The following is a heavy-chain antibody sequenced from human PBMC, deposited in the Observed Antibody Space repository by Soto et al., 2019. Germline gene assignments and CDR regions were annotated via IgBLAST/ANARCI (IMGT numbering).Heavy chain of an antibody. J-gene: IGHJ6*02. D-gene: IGHD2-15*01. CDR2: ISASGGAI. CDR1: GFIFSDYT. CDR3: ARDHGGSTRFVVVYYFFGLDV. Sequence: EVQLVESGGDLVQPGGSLRLSCAASGFIFSDYTMTWVRQAPGRGLEFVSHISASGGAIFYAESVKGRFTVSRDNAKNSLYLQMTSLRDDDTAVYFCARDHGGSTRFVVVYYFFGLDVWGQGTAVTVSS. V-gene: IGHV3-48*02.